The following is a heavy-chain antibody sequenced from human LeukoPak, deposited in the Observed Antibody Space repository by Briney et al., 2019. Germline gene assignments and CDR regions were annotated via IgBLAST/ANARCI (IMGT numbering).Heavy chain of an antibody. CDR2: INPNSGGT. V-gene: IGHV1-2*02. CDR3: ATDYYDSSGYLGS. D-gene: IGHD3-22*01. J-gene: IGHJ5*02. Sequence: ASVKVSCKASGYTFTGYYMHWVRQAPGQGLEWMGWINPNSGGTNYAQKFQGRVTMTRDTSISTAYMELSRLRSEDTAVYYCATDYYDSSGYLGSWGQGTLVTVSS. CDR1: GYTFTGYY.